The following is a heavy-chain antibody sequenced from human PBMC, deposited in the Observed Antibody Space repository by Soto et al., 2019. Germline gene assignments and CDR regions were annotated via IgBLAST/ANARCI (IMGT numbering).Heavy chain of an antibody. J-gene: IGHJ6*02. D-gene: IGHD2-2*01. V-gene: IGHV3-21*01. CDR2: ISSRNSFI. Sequence: GGSLRLSCAASGFTFNTYSMNWVRQAPGKGLEWVSFISSRNSFIYYADSVRGRFTISRDNAKNSVFLQMNSLRVEDTAVYYCARDPAGSTRPYCYGMDVWGQGTTVTVSS. CDR3: ARDPAGSTRPYCYGMDV. CDR1: GFTFNTYS.